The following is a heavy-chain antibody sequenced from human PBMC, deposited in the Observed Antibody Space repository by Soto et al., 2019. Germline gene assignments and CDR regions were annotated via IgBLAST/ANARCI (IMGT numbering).Heavy chain of an antibody. D-gene: IGHD2-2*03. CDR3: ARDGYCSSTSCYEGYGMDV. CDR1: GYTFTSYD. Sequence: GASVKVSCKASGYTFTSYDMHWVRQAPGQGLEWMGWINPNSGGTNYAQKFQGWVTMTRDTSISTAYMELSRLRSDDTAVYYCARDGYCSSTSCYEGYGMDVWGQGTTVTVSS. V-gene: IGHV1-2*04. CDR2: INPNSGGT. J-gene: IGHJ6*02.